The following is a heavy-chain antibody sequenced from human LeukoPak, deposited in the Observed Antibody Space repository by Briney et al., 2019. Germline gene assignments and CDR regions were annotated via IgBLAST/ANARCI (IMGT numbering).Heavy chain of an antibody. Sequence: NPSETLSLTCTVSGGSISSYYWSWIRQPPGKGLEWIGYIYYSGSTNYNPSLKSRVTISVDTSKNQFSLKLSSVTAADTAVYYCASEGDSSSWYQNWFDPWGQGTLVTVSS. CDR2: IYYSGST. CDR3: ASEGDSSSWYQNWFDP. J-gene: IGHJ5*02. CDR1: GGSISSYY. V-gene: IGHV4-59*01. D-gene: IGHD6-13*01.